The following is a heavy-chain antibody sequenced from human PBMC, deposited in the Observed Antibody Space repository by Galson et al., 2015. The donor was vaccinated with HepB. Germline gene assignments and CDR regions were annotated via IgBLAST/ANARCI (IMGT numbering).Heavy chain of an antibody. V-gene: IGHV1-2*06. Sequence: SVKVSCKASGYTFTGYYMHWVRQAPGQGLEWMGRINPNSGGTNYAQKFQGRVTMTRDTSISTAYMELSRLRSDDTAVYYCARDLGALGISGYYFIDYYYGMDVWGQGTTVTVS. CDR1: GYTFTGYY. CDR2: INPNSGGT. J-gene: IGHJ6*02. D-gene: IGHD3-22*01. CDR3: ARDLGALGISGYYFIDYYYGMDV.